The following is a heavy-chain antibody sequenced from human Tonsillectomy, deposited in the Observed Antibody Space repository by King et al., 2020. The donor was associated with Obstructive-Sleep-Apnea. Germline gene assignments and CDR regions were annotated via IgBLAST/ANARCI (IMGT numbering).Heavy chain of an antibody. Sequence: VQLVESGGGLVQPGRSLRLSCAASGFTFDDYAMHWVRQAPGKGLEWVSGISWNSGSIGYADSVKGRFTISRDNAKNSLYLQMNSLRAEDTALYYCAKDMGRGGSSGWYVPGFDYWGQGTLVTVSS. D-gene: IGHD6-19*01. J-gene: IGHJ4*02. CDR3: AKDMGRGGSSGWYVPGFDY. CDR2: ISWNSGSI. V-gene: IGHV3-9*01. CDR1: GFTFDDYA.